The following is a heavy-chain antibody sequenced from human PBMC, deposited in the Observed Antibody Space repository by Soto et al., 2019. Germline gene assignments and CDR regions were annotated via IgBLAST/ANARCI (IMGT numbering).Heavy chain of an antibody. V-gene: IGHV1-18*01. CDR1: GYTFTSYG. CDR2: ISAYNGNT. Sequence: GASVKVSCKASGYTFTSYGISWVRQAPGQGLEWMGWISAYNGNTNYAQKLQGRVTMTTDTSTSTAYMELRSLRSDDTAVYYCARDTWIHDIYYGMDVWGQGTTVTVSS. D-gene: IGHD5-18*01. CDR3: ARDTWIHDIYYGMDV. J-gene: IGHJ6*02.